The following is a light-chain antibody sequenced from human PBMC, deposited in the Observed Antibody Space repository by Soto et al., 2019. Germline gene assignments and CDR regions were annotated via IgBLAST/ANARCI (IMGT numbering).Light chain of an antibody. J-gene: IGLJ1*01. CDR2: YDN. CDR3: AAWDDSLNGRV. CDR1: NSNIGSNT. Sequence: VLTQPPSASGTPGQRVTISCSGSNSNIGSNTVNWYQQLPGTAPKLLIYYDNLRPSGVPDRISGSKSGTSASLAISGLQSDDEADYYCAAWDDSLNGRVFGTRTKVTVL. V-gene: IGLV1-44*01.